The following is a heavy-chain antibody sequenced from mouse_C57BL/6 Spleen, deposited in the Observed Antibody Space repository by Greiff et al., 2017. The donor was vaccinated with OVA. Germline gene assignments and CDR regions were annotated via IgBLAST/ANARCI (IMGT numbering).Heavy chain of an antibody. Sequence: QVQLQQPGTELVKPGASVKLSCKASGYTFTSYWMHWVKQRPGQGLEWIGNINPSNGGTNYNEKFKSKATLTVDKSYSTAYMQLSSLTSEDSAVYYCARRGYYYGSSYGAMDYWGQGTSVTVSS. CDR2: INPSNGGT. D-gene: IGHD1-1*01. CDR3: ARRGYYYGSSYGAMDY. CDR1: GYTFTSYW. J-gene: IGHJ4*01. V-gene: IGHV1-53*01.